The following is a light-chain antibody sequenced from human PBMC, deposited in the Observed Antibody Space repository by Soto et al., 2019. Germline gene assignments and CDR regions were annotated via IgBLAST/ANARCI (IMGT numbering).Light chain of an antibody. J-gene: IGKJ3*01. V-gene: IGKV3-20*01. CDR3: QQNGIAPPST. CDR1: QSVSSSY. Sequence: EIVLTQSPGTLSLSPGERATLSCRASQSVSSSYLAWYQQKPGQAPRLLIYGASRRATGIPDRFSGSGSGTVFTLTISSMVPEDFALYFSQQNGIAPPSTLGPGTKVDIK. CDR2: GAS.